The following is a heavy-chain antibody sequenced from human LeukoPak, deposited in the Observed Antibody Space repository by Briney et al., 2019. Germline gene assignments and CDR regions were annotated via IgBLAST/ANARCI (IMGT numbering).Heavy chain of an antibody. J-gene: IGHJ6*03. CDR3: ARLESIERWLCFGEFVPYYMDV. Sequence: GESLQISCKGSGYLFTNEWIGWVRPMPGKGLGWMGIIYPGDSDIRYSPSFQGQVTISADKSISTAYLQWSSLKASDTAMYYCARLESIERWLCFGEFVPYYMDVWGKGTTVTISS. CDR2: IYPGDSDI. V-gene: IGHV5-51*01. D-gene: IGHD3-10*01. CDR1: GYLFTNEW.